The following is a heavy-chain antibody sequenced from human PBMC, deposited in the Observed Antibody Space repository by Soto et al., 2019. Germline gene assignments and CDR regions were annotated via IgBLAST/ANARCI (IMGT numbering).Heavy chain of an antibody. CDR2: FDPEDGET. Sequence: ASVKVSCKVSGYTLTELSMHWVRQAPGKGLEWMGGFDPEDGETIYAQKFQGRVTMTEDTSTDTAYMELSSLRSEDTAVYYCATRLSYGDYGGHAFDIWGQGTMVTVSS. V-gene: IGHV1-24*01. D-gene: IGHD4-17*01. J-gene: IGHJ3*02. CDR3: ATRLSYGDYGGHAFDI. CDR1: GYTLTELS.